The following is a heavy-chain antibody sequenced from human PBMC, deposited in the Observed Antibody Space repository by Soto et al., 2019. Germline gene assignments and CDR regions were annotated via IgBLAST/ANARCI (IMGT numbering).Heavy chain of an antibody. Sequence: EVQLLESGGGLVQPGGSLRLSCAASGFTFSSYAMSWVRQDPGKGLAWVSGISVSGGSTYYADSVKGRFTISRDNSKNTLYLQMNSLRAEDTSVYYCASNTRYDPPDYWGQGTLVTVSS. CDR3: ASNTRYDPPDY. CDR2: ISVSGGST. D-gene: IGHD3-16*01. V-gene: IGHV3-23*01. J-gene: IGHJ4*02. CDR1: GFTFSSYA.